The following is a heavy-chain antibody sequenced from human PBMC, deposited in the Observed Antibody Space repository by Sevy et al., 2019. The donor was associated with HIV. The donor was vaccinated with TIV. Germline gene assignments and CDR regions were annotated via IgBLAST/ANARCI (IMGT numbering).Heavy chain of an antibody. J-gene: IGHJ5*02. V-gene: IGHV4-39*01. CDR3: AGQWLVPAINWFDP. CDR2: IYYSGST. CDR1: GGSISSSSYY. Sequence: SETLSLTCTVSGGSISSSSYYWGWIRQPPGKGLEWIGSIYYSGSTYYNPSLKSRVTISVDTSKNQFSLKLSSVTAADTAVYYCAGQWLVPAINWFDPWGQGTLVTVSS. D-gene: IGHD6-19*01.